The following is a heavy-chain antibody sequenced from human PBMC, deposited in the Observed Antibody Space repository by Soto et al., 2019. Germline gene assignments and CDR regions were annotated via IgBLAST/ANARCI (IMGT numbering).Heavy chain of an antibody. CDR2: IDPSDSYT. Sequence: PGESLKISGKGSGYSFTSYWISWVRQMPGKGLEWMGRIDPSDSYTNYSTSFQGHVTISADKSISTAYLQWSSLQASDTAMYYCASHPHAFYDFDISGPGTIVAV. J-gene: IGHJ3*02. CDR3: ASHPHAFYDFDI. V-gene: IGHV5-10-1*01. D-gene: IGHD5-12*01. CDR1: GYSFTSYW.